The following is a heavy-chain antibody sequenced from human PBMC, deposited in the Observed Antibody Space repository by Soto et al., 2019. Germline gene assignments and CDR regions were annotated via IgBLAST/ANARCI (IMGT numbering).Heavy chain of an antibody. CDR2: ISYDGSNK. D-gene: IGHD2-21*02. J-gene: IGHJ6*02. V-gene: IGHV3-30-3*01. CDR1: GFTFSSYA. Sequence: PGGSLRLSCAASGFTFSSYAMHWVRQAPGKGLEWVAVISYDGSNKYYADSVKGRFTISRDNSKNTLYLQMNSLRAEDTAVYYCERDFLGVTDYYYYGMDFWGQGTTVTVSS. CDR3: ERDFLGVTDYYYYGMDF.